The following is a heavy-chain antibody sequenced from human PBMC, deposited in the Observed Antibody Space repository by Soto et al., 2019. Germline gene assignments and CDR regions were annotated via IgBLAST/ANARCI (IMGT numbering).Heavy chain of an antibody. J-gene: IGHJ6*03. CDR2: ISGSGGST. D-gene: IGHD2-15*01. CDR3: AKSRAGGYCSGGSCHDYYYYYMDV. Sequence: GGSLRLSCAASGFTFSSYAMSWVRQAPGKGLEWVSAISGSGGSTYYADSVKGRFTISRDNSKNTLYLQMNSLRAEDTAVYYCAKSRAGGYCSGGSCHDYYYYYMDVWGKGTTVTVPS. CDR1: GFTFSSYA. V-gene: IGHV3-23*01.